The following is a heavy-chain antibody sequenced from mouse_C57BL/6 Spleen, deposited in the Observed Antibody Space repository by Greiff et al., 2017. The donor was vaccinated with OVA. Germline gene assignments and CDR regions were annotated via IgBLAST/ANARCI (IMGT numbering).Heavy chain of an antibody. Sequence: QVQLKQSGAELARPGASVKLSCKASGYTFTSYGISWVKQRTGQGLEWIGEIYPRSGNTYYNEKFKGKATLTADKSSSTAYMELRSLTSEDSAVYFCARDDYEEGFAYWGQGTLVTVSA. D-gene: IGHD2-4*01. J-gene: IGHJ3*01. CDR2: IYPRSGNT. CDR1: GYTFTSYG. CDR3: ARDDYEEGFAY. V-gene: IGHV1-81*01.